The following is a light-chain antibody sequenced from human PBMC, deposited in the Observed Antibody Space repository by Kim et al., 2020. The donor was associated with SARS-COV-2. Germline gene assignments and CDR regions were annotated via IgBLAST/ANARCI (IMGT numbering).Light chain of an antibody. CDR1: SSNIVNNY. J-gene: IGLJ3*02. CDR2: DNN. Sequence: GQKCTTSVTGSSSNIVNNYVSWYQQLPGTAPKLLIYDNNKRPSGIPDRFSGSKSGTSATLGITGLQTGDEADYYCGTWDSSLSAWVFGGGTQLTVL. CDR3: GTWDSSLSAWV. V-gene: IGLV1-51*01.